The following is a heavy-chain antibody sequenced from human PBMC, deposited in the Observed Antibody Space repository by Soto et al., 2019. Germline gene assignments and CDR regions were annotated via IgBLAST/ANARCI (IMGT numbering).Heavy chain of an antibody. CDR1: GDTVSSNSGS. J-gene: IGHJ6*02. CDR3: SRSEEDSDYYYYGMDV. D-gene: IGHD2-15*01. Sequence: SPTVPLTCVGSGDTVSSNSGSWNWVRQSPSRGLEWLGRTYYRSRWCSDYAVSVRSRIDINADTSKNQVSLQLNSVTPEDTAVYYCSRSEEDSDYYYYGMDVWGQGTTVTVSS. CDR2: TYYRSRWCS. V-gene: IGHV6-1*01.